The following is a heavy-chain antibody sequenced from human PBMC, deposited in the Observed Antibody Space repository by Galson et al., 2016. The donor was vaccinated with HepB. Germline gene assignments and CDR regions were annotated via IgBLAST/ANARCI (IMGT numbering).Heavy chain of an antibody. CDR1: GFTVSTDY. CDR2: IYSGGST. CDR3: TRDGWTSNWSGY. Sequence: SLRLSCAGSGFTVSTDYMSWVRQAPGKGLEWVSIIYSGGSTYYADSVKGRFSISRDNSKNTLYLQMDSLRVEDTAVYYCTRDGWTSNWSGYWGQGTLVTVSS. V-gene: IGHV3-66*02. J-gene: IGHJ4*02. D-gene: IGHD2-2*01.